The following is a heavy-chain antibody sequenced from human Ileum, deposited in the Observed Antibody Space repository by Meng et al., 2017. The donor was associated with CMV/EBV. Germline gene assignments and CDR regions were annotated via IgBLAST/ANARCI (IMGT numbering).Heavy chain of an antibody. CDR2: IYNSGGT. J-gene: IGHJ4*02. CDR1: GDSISSYY. CDR3: ARDLVGTGTFDY. D-gene: IGHD1/OR15-1a*01. V-gene: IGHV4-59*01. Sequence: QGRLQESGPGLVKPSETLSLTCTVSGDSISSYYWSWIRQPPGKGLEWIGYIYNSGGTHYNPSLKTRVTISVDRSKNQLSLKLSSVTAADTAIYYCARDLVGTGTFDYWGQGTLVTVSS.